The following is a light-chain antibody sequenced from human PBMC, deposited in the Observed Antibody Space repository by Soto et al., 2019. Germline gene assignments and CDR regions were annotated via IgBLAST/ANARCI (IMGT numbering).Light chain of an antibody. V-gene: IGLV2-14*01. J-gene: IGLJ2*01. CDR2: EVS. CDR3: SSYTTSSTMI. Sequence: QSVLTQPASLSGSPGQSITISCTGTSRDVGGYIYVSWYQQHPGKAPKLVIYEVSDRPSGVSNRFSGSKSGDTASLTISGLQAEDEAYYYCSSYTTSSTMIFGGGTKVTVL. CDR1: SRDVGGYIY.